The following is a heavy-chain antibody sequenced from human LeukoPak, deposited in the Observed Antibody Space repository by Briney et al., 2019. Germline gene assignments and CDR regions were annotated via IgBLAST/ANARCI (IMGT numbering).Heavy chain of an antibody. CDR3: ARVELSYYGMDV. J-gene: IGHJ6*02. Sequence: GGSLRLSCAASGFTFSSYDMHWVRQATGKVLEWVSAIGTAGDTYYPGSVKGRFTISRENAKNSLYLQMNSLRAGDTAVYYCARVELSYYGMDVWGQGTTVTVSS. D-gene: IGHD1-7*01. V-gene: IGHV3-13*01. CDR1: GFTFSSYD. CDR2: IGTAGDT.